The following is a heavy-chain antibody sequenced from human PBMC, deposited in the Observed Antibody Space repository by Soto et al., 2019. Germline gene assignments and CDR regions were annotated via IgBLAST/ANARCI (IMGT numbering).Heavy chain of an antibody. Sequence: ASVKVSCKASGYTFINYYIHWVRQAPGQGLEWMGMINPGGGSATYRQRFQGRLTLTRDTSTSTVYMEMNSLRSEDTAMYFCARVGNYYGSGTPRPHYRYAMDVRGQGTKVTVSS. CDR3: ARVGNYYGSGTPRPHYRYAMDV. J-gene: IGHJ6*02. CDR2: INPGGGSA. CDR1: GYTFINYY. D-gene: IGHD3-10*01. V-gene: IGHV1-46*01.